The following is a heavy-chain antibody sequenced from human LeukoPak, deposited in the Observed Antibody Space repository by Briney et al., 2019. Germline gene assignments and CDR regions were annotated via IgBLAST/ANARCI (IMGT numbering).Heavy chain of an antibody. Sequence: ASVKVSCKASGYTFTSYGISWVRQAPGQGLEWMGGIIPIFGTANYAQKFQGRVTITTDESTSTAYMELSSLRSEDTAVYYCARSGLIRGVIITPFDYWGQGTLVTVSS. CDR2: IIPIFGTA. V-gene: IGHV1-69*05. CDR1: GYTFTSYG. J-gene: IGHJ4*02. CDR3: ARSGLIRGVIITPFDY. D-gene: IGHD3-10*01.